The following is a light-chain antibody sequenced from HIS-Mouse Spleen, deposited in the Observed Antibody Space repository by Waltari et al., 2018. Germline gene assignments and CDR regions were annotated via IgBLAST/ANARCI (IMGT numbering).Light chain of an antibody. Sequence: QSALTQPRPVSGSPGQSATISCTGTSRCVGGYNSLSCYQQHPGKAPKLMIYDVSKRPSGVPDRFSGSKSGNTASLTISGLQAEDEADYYCCSYAGSYTGVFGTGTKVTVL. V-gene: IGLV2-11*01. CDR2: DVS. CDR3: CSYAGSYTGV. J-gene: IGLJ1*01. CDR1: SRCVGGYNS.